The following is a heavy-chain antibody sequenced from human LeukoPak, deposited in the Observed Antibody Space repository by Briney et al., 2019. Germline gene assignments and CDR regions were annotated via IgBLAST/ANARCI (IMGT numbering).Heavy chain of an antibody. J-gene: IGHJ5*02. Sequence: GASVKVSCKASGGTFSSYAISWVRQAPGQGLEWMGRIIPILGIANYAQKFQGRVTITADKSTSTAYMELSSLRSEDTAVYYCAGGLWGSRSSNWFDPWGQGTLVTVSS. CDR1: GGTFSSYA. CDR3: AGGLWGSRSSNWFDP. CDR2: IIPILGIA. D-gene: IGHD3-10*01. V-gene: IGHV1-69*04.